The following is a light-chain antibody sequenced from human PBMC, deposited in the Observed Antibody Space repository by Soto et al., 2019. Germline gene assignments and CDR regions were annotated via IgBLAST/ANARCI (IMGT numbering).Light chain of an antibody. V-gene: IGKV1-5*01. CDR3: QHDSGDRAT. CDR2: DAS. CDR1: QSISSW. J-gene: IGKJ1*01. Sequence: IEVSMASSSMSSSVVVSVTNTCRSSQSISSWLAWYQQKPGKAPKLLIYDASSLESGVPSRFSGSGSGTEFTLTIRSLRPDDFATYYCQHDSGDRATFGQGTKLEI.